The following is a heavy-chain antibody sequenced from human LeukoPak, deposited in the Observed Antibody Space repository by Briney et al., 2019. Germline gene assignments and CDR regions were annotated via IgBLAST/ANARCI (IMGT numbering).Heavy chain of an antibody. CDR1: GGSIRNSNHY. CDR2: IYYSGKT. CDR3: MRHEEEDGYNAKPFDF. Sequence: ETLSLTCPVSGGSIRNSNHYWGWVRQPPGKGLEWLGTIYYSGKTYYSPSLKSRVTISVDTSKNQFSLRLSSVTAADTAVYFCMRHEEEDGYNAKPFDFWGQGTLVTVSS. J-gene: IGHJ4*02. D-gene: IGHD5-24*01. V-gene: IGHV4-39*01.